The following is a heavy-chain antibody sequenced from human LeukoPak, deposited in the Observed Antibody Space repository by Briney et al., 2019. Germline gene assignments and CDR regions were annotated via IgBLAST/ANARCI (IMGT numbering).Heavy chain of an antibody. CDR3: ARDLSLTGGYIDL. D-gene: IGHD7-27*01. CDR1: DFTLSSAR. J-gene: IGHJ2*01. V-gene: IGHV3-74*01. Sequence: GGSLRLSCAASDFTLSSARMHWGRPAPGGGLVCVTRINSDGSSTSYADSVKGRFTISRDNAKNTLYLQMNSLRAEDTAVYYCARDLSLTGGYIDLWGRGNLVTVSS. CDR2: INSDGSST.